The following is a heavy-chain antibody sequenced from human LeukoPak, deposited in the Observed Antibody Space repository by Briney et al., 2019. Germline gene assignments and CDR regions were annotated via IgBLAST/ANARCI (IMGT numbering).Heavy chain of an antibody. CDR2: INHSGST. V-gene: IGHV4-34*01. CDR3: ARGWGGFDY. Sequence: SETLSLTCAVYGRSFSRYHWSWIRQPTGKGLEWIGEINHSGSTNYNPSLKSRVTISVDTSKNQFSLKLSSVTAAETAVYYCARGWGGFDYWGQGTLVTVSS. J-gene: IGHJ4*02. D-gene: IGHD3-16*01. CDR1: GRSFSRYH.